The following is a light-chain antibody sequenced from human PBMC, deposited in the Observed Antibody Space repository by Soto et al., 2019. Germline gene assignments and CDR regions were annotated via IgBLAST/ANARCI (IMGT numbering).Light chain of an antibody. J-gene: IGLJ1*01. V-gene: IGLV2-14*01. CDR2: DVS. CDR3: SSYTSSSTLYV. Sequence: QSVLTQPASVSGSPGQSITISCTGTSSDVGGYNYVSWYQQPPGKAPKLMIYDVSNRPSGVSNRFSGSKSGNTASLTISGLQAEYEADYYCSSYTSSSTLYVFGTGTKVTVL. CDR1: SSDVGGYNY.